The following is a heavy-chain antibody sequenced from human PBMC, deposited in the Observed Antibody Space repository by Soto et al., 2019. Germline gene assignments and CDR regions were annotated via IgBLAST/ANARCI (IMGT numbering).Heavy chain of an antibody. CDR3: ARRIRIVVVITVTFDY. D-gene: IGHD3-22*01. CDR1: GFTFSSYC. Sequence: PGGSLRLSCAASGFTFSSYCMHWVRQAPGKGLEWVAVISYDGSNKYYADSVKGRFTITRDNSKNTLYLQMNSLRAEDTAVYYCARRIRIVVVITVTFDYWGQGTLVTVSS. V-gene: IGHV3-30*03. J-gene: IGHJ4*02. CDR2: ISYDGSNK.